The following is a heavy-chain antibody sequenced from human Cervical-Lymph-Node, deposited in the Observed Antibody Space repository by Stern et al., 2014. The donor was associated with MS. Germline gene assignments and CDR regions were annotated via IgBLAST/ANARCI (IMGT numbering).Heavy chain of an antibody. CDR2: IYSSNNV. J-gene: IGHJ5*02. D-gene: IGHD5-24*01. CDR3: TMEMAARRFDP. Sequence: EVQLVQSGGGLVQPGGSLRLSCTASGVSVSASYMTWVRQAPGKGLEWVAVIYSSNNVYYGESVKGRFTTPTDRSKQTRHLQMNSLRVEDTGVYYCTMEMAARRFDPWGQGTLVAVSS. CDR1: GVSVSASY. V-gene: IGHV3-66*01.